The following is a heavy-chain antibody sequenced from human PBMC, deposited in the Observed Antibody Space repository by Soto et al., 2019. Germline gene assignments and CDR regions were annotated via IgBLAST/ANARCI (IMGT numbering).Heavy chain of an antibody. D-gene: IGHD1-1*01. J-gene: IGHJ4*02. CDR1: GFTFRNFA. CDR3: SKEAEESVNEPIPGDC. CDR2: LSGSGRMT. Sequence: EAQLVESGGDLVQPRGSLRLSCAASGFTFRNFAMTWVRQAPGKGLEWGSGLSGSGRMTYYAHSVKGRFTVSRDNSKNSLYLQMDSLRAEDTAVYYCSKEAEESVNEPIPGDCCGQGTVVTVSS. V-gene: IGHV3-23*04.